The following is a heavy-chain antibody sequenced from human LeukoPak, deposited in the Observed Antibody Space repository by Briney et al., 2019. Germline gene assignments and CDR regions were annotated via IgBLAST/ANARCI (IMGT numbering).Heavy chain of an antibody. J-gene: IGHJ6*02. D-gene: IGHD2-8*01. Sequence: GGSLRLSCAASGFTFSDYYMSWIRQAPGKGLEWVSYISSSSSYTNYADSVKGRFTISRDNAKNSLYLQVNSLRAEDTAVYYCARDLCPGCMLYSINYYYYGMDVWGQGTTVTVSS. V-gene: IGHV3-11*06. CDR1: GFTFSDYY. CDR2: ISSSSSYT. CDR3: ARDLCPGCMLYSINYYYYGMDV.